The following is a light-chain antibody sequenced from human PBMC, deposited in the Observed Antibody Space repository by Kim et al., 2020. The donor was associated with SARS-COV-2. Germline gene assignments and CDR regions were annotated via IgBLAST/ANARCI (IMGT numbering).Light chain of an antibody. J-gene: IGLJ2*01. V-gene: IGLV3-19*01. CDR2: GKN. CDR1: SLRSYY. Sequence: SSELTQDPAVSVALGQTVRITCQGDSLRSYYASWYQQKPGQAPVLVIYGKNNRPSGITDRFSGSTSGNTASLTITGSQAEDEADYYCNSRDSSDNVVFGGGTQLTVL. CDR3: NSRDSSDNVV.